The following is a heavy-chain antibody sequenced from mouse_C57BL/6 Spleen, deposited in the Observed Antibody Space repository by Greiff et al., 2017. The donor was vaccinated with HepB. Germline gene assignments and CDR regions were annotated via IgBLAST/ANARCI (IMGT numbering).Heavy chain of an antibody. Sequence: EVKLMESGEGLVKPGGSLKLSCAASGFTFSSYAMSWVRQTPEKRLEWVAYISSGGDYIYYADTVKGRFTISRDNARNTLYLQMSSLKSEDTAMYYCTREEGYSNFFDYWGQGTTLTVSS. CDR2: ISSGGDYI. CDR3: TREEGYSNFFDY. D-gene: IGHD2-5*01. V-gene: IGHV5-9-1*02. CDR1: GFTFSSYA. J-gene: IGHJ2*01.